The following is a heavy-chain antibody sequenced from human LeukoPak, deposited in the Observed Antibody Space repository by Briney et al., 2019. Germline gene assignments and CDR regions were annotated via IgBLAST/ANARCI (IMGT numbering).Heavy chain of an antibody. CDR2: ISSSGTYV. D-gene: IGHD3-9*01. CDR1: GFTFSSYS. CDR3: ARASSKQLAGYLPDGFDI. V-gene: IGHV3-21*01. J-gene: IGHJ3*02. Sequence: GGSLRLSCAASGFTFSSYSMNWVRQAPGRGLEWVSSISSSGTYVYYADSVKGRFTISRDNAKNSLSLQMNSLRADDAAEYYCARASSKQLAGYLPDGFDIWGQGTMVTVSS.